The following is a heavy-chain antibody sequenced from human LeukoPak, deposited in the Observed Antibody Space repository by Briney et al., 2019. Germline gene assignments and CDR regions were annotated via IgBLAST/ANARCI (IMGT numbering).Heavy chain of an antibody. Sequence: SETLSLTCTVSGGSISIGDYYWSWIRQHPVKGLEWIGNTYYSGSTYYNPSLKSRVAISLDTAKNQFSLKLSSVTAADTAVYYCARRILTDYDDAFDIWGQGTMVTVSS. V-gene: IGHV4-31*03. CDR2: TYYSGST. CDR1: GGSISIGDYY. CDR3: ARRILTDYDDAFDI. J-gene: IGHJ3*02. D-gene: IGHD3-9*01.